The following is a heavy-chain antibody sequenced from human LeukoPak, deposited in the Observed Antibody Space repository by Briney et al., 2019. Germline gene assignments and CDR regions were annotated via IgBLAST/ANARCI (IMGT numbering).Heavy chain of an antibody. D-gene: IGHD4-17*01. CDR1: GFTFSSYS. CDR2: ISSSSSYI. Sequence: GGSLRLSCAASGFTFSSYSMNWVRQAPGKGLEWVSSISSSSSYIYYADSVKGRFTISRDNAKNSLYLQMNSLRAEDTAVYYCAKAGKRSPPSYYYYYYMDVWGKGTTVTVSS. CDR3: AKAGKRSPPSYYYYYYMDV. J-gene: IGHJ6*03. V-gene: IGHV3-21*04.